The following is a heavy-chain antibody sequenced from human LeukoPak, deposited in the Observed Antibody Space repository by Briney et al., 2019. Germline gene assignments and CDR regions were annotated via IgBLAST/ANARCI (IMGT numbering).Heavy chain of an antibody. CDR3: ARAGYCSGGSCYGNDAFDI. J-gene: IGHJ3*02. Sequence: SETLSLTCTVSGGSISSYYWSWIRQPPGKGLEWIGYIYYSGSTNYNPSLKSRVTISVDTSKNQFSLKLSSVTAADTAVYYCARAGYCSGGSCYGNDAFDIWGQGTMVTVSS. CDR2: IYYSGST. D-gene: IGHD2-15*01. V-gene: IGHV4-59*01. CDR1: GGSISSYY.